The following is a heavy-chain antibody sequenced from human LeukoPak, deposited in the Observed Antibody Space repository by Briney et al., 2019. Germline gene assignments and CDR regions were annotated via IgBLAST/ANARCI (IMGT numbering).Heavy chain of an antibody. V-gene: IGHV1-69*06. CDR1: GATFRSSF. J-gene: IGHJ3*02. Sequence: GASVKVSCKASGATFRSSFISWVRQAPGQGLEWMGGITPIFGTTTYAQKFQGRVTITADKSTSTAYMELRSLRSDDTAVYYCASLKNSYDSSGYLVTDAFDIWGQGTMVTVSS. CDR3: ASLKNSYDSSGYLVTDAFDI. CDR2: ITPIFGTT. D-gene: IGHD3-22*01.